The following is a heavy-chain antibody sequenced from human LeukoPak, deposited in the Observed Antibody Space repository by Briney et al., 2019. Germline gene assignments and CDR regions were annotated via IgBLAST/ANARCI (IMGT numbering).Heavy chain of an antibody. J-gene: IGHJ5*02. D-gene: IGHD4-23*01. CDR1: GGSISSDSYY. Sequence: PSETLSLTCTVSGGSISSDSYYWTWIRQPAGKGLEWIVLIYTFAIANYNPSLKSRVTISVDTSKNQFSLKLSSVTAADTAIYYCARGAPRWWFDPWGQGILVTVSS. V-gene: IGHV4-61*02. CDR3: ARGAPRWWFDP. CDR2: IYTFAIA.